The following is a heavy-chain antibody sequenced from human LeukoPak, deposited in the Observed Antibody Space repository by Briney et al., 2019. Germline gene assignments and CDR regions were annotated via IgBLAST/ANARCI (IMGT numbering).Heavy chain of an antibody. J-gene: IGHJ4*02. D-gene: IGHD3-10*01. V-gene: IGHV1-3*01. CDR2: INAGNGNT. Sequence: ASVKVSCKASGYTFTNYAVHWVRQAPGQRLEWMGWINAGNGNTEYSQNFQDRVTITRDTSATAAYMELSSLRSEDTAVYYCARGSYFYGSGSFMGSDYWGQGTLVTVSS. CDR3: ARGSYFYGSGSFMGSDY. CDR1: GYTFTNYA.